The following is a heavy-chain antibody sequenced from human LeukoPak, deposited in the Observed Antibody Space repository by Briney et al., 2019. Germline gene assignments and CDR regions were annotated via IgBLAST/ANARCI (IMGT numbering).Heavy chain of an antibody. CDR2: INHSGST. CDR3: ARASLGATLDY. Sequence: SETLSLTCAVYGGSFSGYYWSWIRKPPGKGLEWIGEINHSGSTNYNPSLKSRVTISVDTSKNQFSLKLSSVTAADTAVYYCARASLGATLDYWGQGTLVTVSS. V-gene: IGHV4-34*01. D-gene: IGHD1-26*01. CDR1: GGSFSGYY. J-gene: IGHJ4*02.